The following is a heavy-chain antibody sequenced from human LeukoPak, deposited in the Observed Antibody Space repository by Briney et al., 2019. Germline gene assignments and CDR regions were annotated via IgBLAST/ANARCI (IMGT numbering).Heavy chain of an antibody. CDR3: ARPLAVAGYSDYYMDV. CDR1: GGSFSGYY. V-gene: IGHV4-34*01. Sequence: SETLSLTCAVYGGSFSGYYWSWIRQPPGKGLEWIGEINHSGSTNYNPSLKSRVTISVDTSKNQFSLKLSSVTAADTAVYYCARPLAVAGYSDYYMDVWGKGTTVTISS. J-gene: IGHJ6*03. CDR2: INHSGST. D-gene: IGHD6-19*01.